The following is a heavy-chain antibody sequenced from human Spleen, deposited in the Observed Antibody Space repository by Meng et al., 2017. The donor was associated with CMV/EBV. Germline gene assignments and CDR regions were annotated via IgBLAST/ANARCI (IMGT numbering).Heavy chain of an antibody. Sequence: GSLRLSCTVSGASITSSSYFWDWIRQSPGKGLEWIGSLSYGGSIYYNSSLKSRVTISVDMSRNQLTLRLTSVTAADTAVYYCARDRADYAVDYWGQGTLVTVSS. D-gene: IGHD4-17*01. CDR3: ARDRADYAVDY. J-gene: IGHJ4*02. CDR1: GASITSSSYF. V-gene: IGHV4-39*06. CDR2: LSYGGSI.